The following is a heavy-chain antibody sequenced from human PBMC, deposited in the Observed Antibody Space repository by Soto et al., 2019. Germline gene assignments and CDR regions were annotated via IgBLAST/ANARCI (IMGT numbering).Heavy chain of an antibody. V-gene: IGHV3-23*01. CDR3: ARDGGGASYPYYYYAFDV. Sequence: PGGSLRLSCAASGFTFNTYAMNWVRQAPGKGLEWVSTVSGSGGSIFYAESVKGRFTIARDNSRSTVYLRISSLRADDSAVYYCARDGGGASYPYYYYAFDVWGRGTTVTVSS. CDR1: GFTFNTYA. J-gene: IGHJ6*02. CDR2: VSGSGGSI. D-gene: IGHD1-26*01.